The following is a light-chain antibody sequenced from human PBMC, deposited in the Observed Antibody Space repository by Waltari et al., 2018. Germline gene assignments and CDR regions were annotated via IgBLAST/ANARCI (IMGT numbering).Light chain of an antibody. V-gene: IGLV2-8*01. Sequence: QSALPQPPSASGSPGQSITISCTGISPDVEGSDPVFWYQPPPGKAPKLLIYGVPKRPSGVPDRFSGSKSDNTASLAVSGLQAEDEADYYCSSYAGGSSLMFGGGTKLTVL. CDR2: GVP. J-gene: IGLJ3*02. CDR3: SSYAGGSSLM. CDR1: SPDVEGSDP.